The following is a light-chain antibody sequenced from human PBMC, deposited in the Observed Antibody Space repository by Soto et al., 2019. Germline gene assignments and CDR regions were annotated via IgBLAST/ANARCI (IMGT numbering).Light chain of an antibody. Sequence: EIVLTQSPGTLSLSPGERATLSCRASQSVSSSYLAWYQQKPGQAPRLLIYGASSRATGIPDRFSGSGSGTDFTLTISGLEAEDFAEYYCQQYGSSLTWTFGQGTKVEIK. CDR3: QQYGSSLTWT. CDR1: QSVSSSY. J-gene: IGKJ1*01. CDR2: GAS. V-gene: IGKV3-20*01.